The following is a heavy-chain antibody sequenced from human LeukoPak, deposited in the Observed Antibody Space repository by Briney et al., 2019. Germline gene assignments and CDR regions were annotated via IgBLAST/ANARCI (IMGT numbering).Heavy chain of an antibody. CDR2: ISDRGGTT. J-gene: IGHJ4*02. D-gene: IGHD5-12*01. CDR3: AKDLIEEYSGYGHFDY. CDR1: GFTFSSYA. V-gene: IGHV3-23*01. Sequence: QPGGSLRLSCAASGFTFSSYAMSWVRPAPGKGLEWVSIISDRGGTTYYADSVKGRFTISRDNSKNTVYLQMNSLRAEDTALYYCAKDLIEEYSGYGHFDYWGQGTLVTVSS.